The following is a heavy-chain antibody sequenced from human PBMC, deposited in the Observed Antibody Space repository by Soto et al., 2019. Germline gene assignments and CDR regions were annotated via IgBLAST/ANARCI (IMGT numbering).Heavy chain of an antibody. CDR3: ARNYGSGSYYNPDFWYYGMDV. V-gene: IGHV1-69*01. Sequence: QVQLVQSGAEVKKPGSSVKVSCKASGGTFSSYAISWVRQAPGQGLEWMGGIIPILGTANYAQKFQGRVTLTADESTSTAYMELSSLRSEDTAVYYCARNYGSGSYYNPDFWYYGMDVWGQGTTVTVSS. CDR1: GGTFSSYA. D-gene: IGHD3-10*01. J-gene: IGHJ6*02. CDR2: IIPILGTA.